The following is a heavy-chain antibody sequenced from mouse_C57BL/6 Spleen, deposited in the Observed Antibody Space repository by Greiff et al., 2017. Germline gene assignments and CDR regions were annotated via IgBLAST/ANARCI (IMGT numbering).Heavy chain of an antibody. CDR1: GYTFTSYW. Sequence: VQLQQPGAELVRPGSSVKLSCKASGYTFTSYWMDWVKQRPGQGLEWIGNIYPSDSETHYNQKFKDKATLTVDKSSSTAYMQLSSLTSEDSAVYDCARMGNYYGYDERDYWGQGTTLTVSS. J-gene: IGHJ2*01. D-gene: IGHD2-2*01. V-gene: IGHV1-61*01. CDR3: ARMGNYYGYDERDY. CDR2: IYPSDSET.